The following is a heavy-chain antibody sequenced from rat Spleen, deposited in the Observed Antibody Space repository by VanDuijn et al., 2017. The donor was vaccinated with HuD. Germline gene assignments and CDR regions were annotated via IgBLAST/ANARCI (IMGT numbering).Heavy chain of an antibody. CDR3: ARPFGYNGYWYFDF. V-gene: IGHV5-29*01. J-gene: IGHJ1*01. CDR2: ISYDGSST. D-gene: IGHD1-9*01. Sequence: EVQLVESDGGLVQPGRSLKLSCAASGFTFSDSYMAWVRQAPTKGLEWVATISYDGSSTYYRDSVKGRFTISRDNAKSTLYLQMDSLRSEDTATYYCARPFGYNGYWYFDFWGPGTMVTVSS. CDR1: GFTFSDSY.